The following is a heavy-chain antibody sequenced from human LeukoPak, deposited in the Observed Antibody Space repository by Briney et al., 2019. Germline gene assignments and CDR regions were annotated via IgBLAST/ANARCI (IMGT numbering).Heavy chain of an antibody. J-gene: IGHJ4*02. Sequence: GRSLRLSCAASGYTFRTYAMHWVRQAPGKGLEWVAVISYDGSNKYYAGSVKGRFTISRDNPKNTLYLQMNSLRAEDTAVYFCAKDRGDGYTNYGDYWGQGALVTVSS. CDR1: GYTFRTYA. CDR3: AKDRGDGYTNYGDY. CDR2: ISYDGSNK. D-gene: IGHD5-24*01. V-gene: IGHV3-30*18.